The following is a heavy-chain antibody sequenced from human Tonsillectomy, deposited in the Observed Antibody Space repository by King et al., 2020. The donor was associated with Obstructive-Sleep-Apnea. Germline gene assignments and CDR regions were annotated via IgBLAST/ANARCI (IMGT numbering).Heavy chain of an antibody. V-gene: IGHV4-39*07. Sequence: QLQESGPGLVKPSETLSLTCTVSGGSISSSSYYWGWIRQPPGKGLEWIGSIYYSWCTYYNPSLKSRVTISVDTSKNQFSLKLGSVTAADTAVYYCASRGSGTDYTFVHWGQGPLVTLPS. J-gene: IGHJ4*02. CDR3: ASRGSGTDYTFVH. D-gene: IGHD3-10*01. CDR2: IYYSWCT. CDR1: GGSISSSSYY.